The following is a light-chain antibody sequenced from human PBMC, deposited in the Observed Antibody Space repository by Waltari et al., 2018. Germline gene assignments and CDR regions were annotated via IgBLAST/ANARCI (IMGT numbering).Light chain of an antibody. J-gene: IGLJ2*01. CDR1: SADIGGYNY. V-gene: IGLV2-14*03. Sequence: QAALTQPASVSGSPGQSITISCTGTSADIGGYNYVSWYQQHPGKAPKLIIYDVISRPSGVSVRFSGSQSGNTASLTISGLQAEDEADYYCNLYTTSTTYVFFGGGTKLTVL. CDR2: DVI. CDR3: NLYTTSTTYVF.